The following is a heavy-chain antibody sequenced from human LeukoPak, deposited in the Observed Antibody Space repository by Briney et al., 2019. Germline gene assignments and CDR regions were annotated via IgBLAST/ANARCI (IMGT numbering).Heavy chain of an antibody. D-gene: IGHD3-10*01. CDR3: AGVRDDAFDI. Sequence: ASVKVSCKASGYSFTRYYIHWVRQAPGQGLEWMGIVNPSGGSTTYAQKFQGRVTMTRDTSTSTVYMELSSLRSEDTAVYYCAGVRDDAFDIWGQGTMVTVSS. CDR1: GYSFTRYY. V-gene: IGHV1-46*01. J-gene: IGHJ3*02. CDR2: VNPSGGST.